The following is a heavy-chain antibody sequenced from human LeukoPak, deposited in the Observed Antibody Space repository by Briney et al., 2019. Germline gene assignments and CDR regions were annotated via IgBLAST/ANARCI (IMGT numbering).Heavy chain of an antibody. J-gene: IGHJ3*02. CDR2: ISYDGSNK. D-gene: IGHD3-22*01. CDR3: AKKHYYDSSGYYPGAFDI. Sequence: GGSLRLSCAASGFTFSSHGMHWVRQAPGKGLEWVAVISYDGSNKYYADSVKGRFTISRDNSKNTLYLQMNSLRAEDTAVYYCAKKHYYDSSGYYPGAFDIWGQGTMVTVSS. CDR1: GFTFSSHG. V-gene: IGHV3-30*18.